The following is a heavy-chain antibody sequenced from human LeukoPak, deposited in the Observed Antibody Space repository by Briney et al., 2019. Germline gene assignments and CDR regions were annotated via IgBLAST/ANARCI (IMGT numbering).Heavy chain of an antibody. D-gene: IGHD4-11*01. CDR1: GFTFSSYA. CDR3: ARDLPDKMTRAVEY. J-gene: IGHJ4*02. CDR2: ISFDGSNK. Sequence: GRSLRLSCAVAGFTFSSYAMHWVRQAPGKGLEWVAVISFDGSNKYYADSVKGRFTISRDNSKNTLYVQMSSLRAEDTAVYYCARDLPDKMTRAVEYWGQGTLVIVSS. V-gene: IGHV3-30*04.